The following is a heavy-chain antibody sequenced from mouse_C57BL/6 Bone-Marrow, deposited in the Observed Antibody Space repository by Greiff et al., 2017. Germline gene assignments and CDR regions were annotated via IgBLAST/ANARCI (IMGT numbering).Heavy chain of an antibody. D-gene: IGHD4-1*01. CDR2: IYPGDGVT. CDR3: AKLGQYARDY. CDR1: GYAFSSYW. J-gene: IGHJ4*01. V-gene: IGHV1-80*01. Sequence: VQLVESGAELVKPGASVKISCKASGYAFSSYWMNWVKQRPGKGLEWIGQIYPGDGVTNYNGKFKGKATLTADKSSSTAYMQLSSLTSEDSAVYFCAKLGQYARDYWGQGTSVTVSS.